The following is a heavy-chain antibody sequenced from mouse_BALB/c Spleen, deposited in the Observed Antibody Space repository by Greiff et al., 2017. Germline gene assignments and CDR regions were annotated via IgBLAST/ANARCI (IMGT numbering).Heavy chain of an antibody. V-gene: IGHV1-5*01. CDR3: TRKGSYYRYFDY. CDR1: GYSFTSYW. Sequence: VQLQQSGTVLARPGASVKMSCKASGYSFTSYWMHWVKQRPGQGLEWIGAIYPGNSDTSYNQKFKGKAKLTAVTSASTAYMELSSLTNEDSAVYYCTRKGSYYRYFDYWGQGTTLTVSS. J-gene: IGHJ2*01. D-gene: IGHD2-14*01. CDR2: IYPGNSDT.